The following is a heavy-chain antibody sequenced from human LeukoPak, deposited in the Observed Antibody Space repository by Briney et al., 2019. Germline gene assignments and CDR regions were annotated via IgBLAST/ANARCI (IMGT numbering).Heavy chain of an antibody. J-gene: IGHJ5*02. V-gene: IGHV3-23*01. Sequence: QPGGSLRLSCAASGFTFSVYAMSWVRQAPGKGLEWVSGISGSGGSTYDADSVKGRFTISRDNSKNTLYLQMNSLRAEDTAVYYCTKTAPAAIYWFDPWGQGTLVTVSS. CDR3: TKTAPAAIYWFDP. D-gene: IGHD2-2*02. CDR2: ISGSGGST. CDR1: GFTFSVYA.